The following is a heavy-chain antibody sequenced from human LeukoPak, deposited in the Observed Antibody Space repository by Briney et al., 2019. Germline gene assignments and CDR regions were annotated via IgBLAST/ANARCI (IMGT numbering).Heavy chain of an antibody. Sequence: SETLSLTCTVSGDSVIYSYWSWIRQPAGKGLELIGRLSAASTPDYNPSLKSRLTMSVDTSKNQFSLRLSPVTAADTAVYYCARGYYGSAPVDVWGQGTTVTVSS. D-gene: IGHD3-10*01. CDR3: ARGYYGSAPVDV. V-gene: IGHV4-4*07. CDR1: GDSVIYSY. CDR2: LSAASTP. J-gene: IGHJ6*02.